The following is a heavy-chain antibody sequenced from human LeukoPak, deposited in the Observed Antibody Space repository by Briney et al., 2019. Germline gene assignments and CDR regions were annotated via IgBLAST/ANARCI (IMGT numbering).Heavy chain of an antibody. CDR1: RFTFSSYG. J-gene: IGHJ4*02. CDR2: ISYDGGNN. CDR3: AKSFSVSSSGFVDS. V-gene: IGHV3-30*18. D-gene: IGHD6-19*01. Sequence: GRSLRLSRVASRFTFSSYGIHWVRQAPGKGLEWVAVISYDGGNNYYADSVKGRFTISKDNSKNTLNLQMNSLITEDTAVYYCAKSFSVSSSGFVDSWGQGTLVTVSS.